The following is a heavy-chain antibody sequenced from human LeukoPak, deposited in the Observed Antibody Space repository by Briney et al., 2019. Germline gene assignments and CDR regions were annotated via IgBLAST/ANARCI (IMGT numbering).Heavy chain of an antibody. V-gene: IGHV1-69*04. Sequence: SVKVSCKASGGTFSSYAISWVRQAPGQGLEWMGRIIPILGIANYAQKFQGRVTITADKSTSTAYMELSSLRSEDTAVYYCARDFRGDIIIIPDAFDVWGQGTMVTASS. CDR2: IIPILGIA. CDR3: ARDFRGDIIIIPDAFDV. J-gene: IGHJ3*01. D-gene: IGHD3-10*01. CDR1: GGTFSSYA.